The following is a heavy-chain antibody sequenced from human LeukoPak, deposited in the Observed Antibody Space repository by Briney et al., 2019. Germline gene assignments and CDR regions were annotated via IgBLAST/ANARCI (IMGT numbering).Heavy chain of an antibody. CDR1: GFNFSSYS. D-gene: IGHD3-9*01. V-gene: IGHV3-21*01. J-gene: IGHJ6*03. Sequence: PGGSLRLSCAASGFNFSSYSMNWVRQAPGKGLEWVSSISSSSSYIYYADSVKGRFTISRDNAKNSLYLQMNSLRAEDTAVYYCASDRDILTGYYYYYYYMDVWGKGTTVTISS. CDR3: ASDRDILTGYYYYYYYMDV. CDR2: ISSSSSYI.